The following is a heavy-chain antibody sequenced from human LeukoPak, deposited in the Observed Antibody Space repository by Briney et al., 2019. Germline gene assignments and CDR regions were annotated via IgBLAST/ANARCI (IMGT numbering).Heavy chain of an antibody. CDR3: AADYRGYYYGMDV. J-gene: IGHJ6*02. CDR1: GFMFSDYY. V-gene: IGHV3-72*01. CDR2: AGNKAKSYTT. Sequence: GGSLRLSCAASGFMFSDYYMDWARQAPGKGLEWVGRAGNKAKSYTTQYAASVKGRFTISRDDSKNSLYLQMNTLKTEDTAVYYCAADYRGYYYGMDVWGQGTTVTVSS.